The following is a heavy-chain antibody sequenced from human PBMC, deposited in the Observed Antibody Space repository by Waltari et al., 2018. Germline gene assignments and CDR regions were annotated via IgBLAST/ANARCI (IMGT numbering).Heavy chain of an antibody. CDR3: ALGGYDFWSGYYREHGYYYYMDV. V-gene: IGHV1-69*14. D-gene: IGHD3-3*01. CDR1: GGTFSSYA. J-gene: IGHJ6*03. CDR2: IIPIFGTA. Sequence: QVQLVQSGAEVKKPGSSVKVSCKASGGTFSSYAISWVRQAPGQGLEWMGGIIPIFGTANYAQKFQGRVTITADKSTSTAYMELSSLRSEDTAVYYCALGGYDFWSGYYREHGYYYYMDVWGKGTTVTVSS.